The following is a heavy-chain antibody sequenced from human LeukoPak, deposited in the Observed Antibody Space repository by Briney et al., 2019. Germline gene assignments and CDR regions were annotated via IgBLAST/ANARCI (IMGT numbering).Heavy chain of an antibody. CDR2: ISADIGNT. CDR3: ARDRLGYCGYGSCLLFDN. J-gene: IGHJ4*02. CDR1: GYTFPDYG. V-gene: IGHV1-18*01. D-gene: IGHD2-15*01. Sequence: ASVKVSCKASGYTFPDYGISWVRQAPGQGLEWMGWISADIGNTNYAQNFQGRVTMARDRSTSTGYMELTSLTSDDTAVYYCARDRLGYCGYGSCLLFDNWGQGTLVTVSS.